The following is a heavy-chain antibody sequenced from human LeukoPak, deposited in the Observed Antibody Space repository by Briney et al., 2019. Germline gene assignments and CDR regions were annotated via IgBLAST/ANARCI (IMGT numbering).Heavy chain of an antibody. D-gene: IGHD6-13*01. CDR3: AKGIGAASDY. J-gene: IGHJ4*02. CDR2: ISGSGGGT. Sequence: SGVSLRLSCAASGFTFSSYAMTWVRQDPGKGLEWVSAISGSGGGTYYADSVKGRFTISRDNSKNTLYLQMNSLRAEDTAVYYCAKGIGAASDYWGQGTLVTVSS. V-gene: IGHV3-23*01. CDR1: GFTFSSYA.